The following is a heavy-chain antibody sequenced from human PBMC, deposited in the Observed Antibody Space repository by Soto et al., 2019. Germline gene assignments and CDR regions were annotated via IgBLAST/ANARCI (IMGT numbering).Heavy chain of an antibody. V-gene: IGHV3-23*01. J-gene: IGHJ2*01. CDR1: GFTFINYA. Sequence: EVQLLESGGGLVQPGGSLRLSCAASGFTFINYAMNWVRQAPGKGLQWVATVTGGGDATFYTDSVKGRFTISKDFSSNAASRQMNSLRVDDTAVYYCARKVLGSTTRPNYWYFDIWGRGTLVTVSS. D-gene: IGHD3-10*01. CDR3: ARKVLGSTTRPNYWYFDI. CDR2: VTGGGDAT.